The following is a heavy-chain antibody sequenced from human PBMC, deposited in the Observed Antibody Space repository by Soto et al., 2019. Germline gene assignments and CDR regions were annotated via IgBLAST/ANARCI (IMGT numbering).Heavy chain of an antibody. CDR3: AKPPLDTAMVTFWFDP. Sequence: GGSLRLSCAASGLTFSSYGMHWVRQAPGKGLEWVAVISYDGSNKYYADSVKGRFTISRDNSKNTLYLQMNSLRAEDTAVYYCAKPPLDTAMVTFWFDPWGQGTLVTVSS. CDR2: ISYDGSNK. CDR1: GLTFSSYG. J-gene: IGHJ5*02. V-gene: IGHV3-30*18. D-gene: IGHD5-18*01.